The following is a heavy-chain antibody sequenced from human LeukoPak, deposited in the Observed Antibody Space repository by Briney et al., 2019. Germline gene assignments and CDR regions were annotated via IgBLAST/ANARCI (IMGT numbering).Heavy chain of an antibody. D-gene: IGHD3-22*01. CDR3: TTSYYYDISFQH. Sequence: GGSLRLSCAASGFTFSNAWMSWVRQAPGKGLEWVGRIKSKTDGGTTDYAAPVKGRFTISRDDSKNTLYLQMNSLKTEDTAVYYCTTSYYYDISFQHWGQGTLVTVSS. CDR1: GFTFSNAW. V-gene: IGHV3-15*01. CDR2: IKSKTDGGTT. J-gene: IGHJ1*01.